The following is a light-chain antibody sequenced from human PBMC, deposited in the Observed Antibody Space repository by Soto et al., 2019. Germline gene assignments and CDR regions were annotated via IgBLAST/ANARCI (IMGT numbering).Light chain of an antibody. V-gene: IGKV3-15*01. CDR3: QQYNNWPWT. CDR2: GAS. CDR1: QSVSSSY. Sequence: EIVLTQSPATLSLSPGERATLSCRASQSVSSSYLAWYQQRPGQAPRLLIHGASTRAPGFPARFSGSGSGTDFTLTISSLQSEDFAVYYCQQYNNWPWTFGQGTKVDI. J-gene: IGKJ1*01.